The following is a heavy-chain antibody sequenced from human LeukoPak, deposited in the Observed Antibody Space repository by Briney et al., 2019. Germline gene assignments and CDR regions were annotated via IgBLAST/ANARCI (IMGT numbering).Heavy chain of an antibody. J-gene: IGHJ6*03. CDR2: IYTSGST. D-gene: IGHD6-6*01. V-gene: IGHV4-61*02. Sequence: PSETRSLTCTVSGGSISSGSYYWSWIRQPAGKGLEWIGRIYTSGSTNYNPSLKSRVTISVDTSKNQFSLKLSSVTAADTAVYYCAREYSSSSAYYYYYMDVWGKGTTVTVSS. CDR3: AREYSSSSAYYYYYMDV. CDR1: GGSISSGSYY.